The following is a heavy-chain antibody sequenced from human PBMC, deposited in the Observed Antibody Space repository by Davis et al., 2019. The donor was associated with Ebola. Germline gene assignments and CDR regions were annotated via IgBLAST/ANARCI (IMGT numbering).Heavy chain of an antibody. J-gene: IGHJ4*02. CDR1: GFTFSDYY. CDR2: INHSGST. D-gene: IGHD6-19*01. CDR3: ARVYSSGWYAFDY. V-gene: IGHV4-34*01. Sequence: GSLRLSCAASGFTFSDYYMSWIRQAPGKGLEWIGEINHSGSTNYNPSLKSRVTISVDKSKNQFSLKLSSVTAADTAVYYCARVYSSGWYAFDYWGQGTLVTVSS.